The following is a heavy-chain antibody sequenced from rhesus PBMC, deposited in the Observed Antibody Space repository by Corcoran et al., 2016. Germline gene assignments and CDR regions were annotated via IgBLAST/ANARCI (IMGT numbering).Heavy chain of an antibody. Sequence: QVQLQESGPGLVKPSETLSLTCAVSGYSISSGYYWGWIRQPPGKGLEWIGSIDGSGGSNHLNPSLKSQVTQSVDTSKNQCSLKLSSVTAADTAVYYCARTPNTVKIDYWGQGVLVTVSS. CDR1: GYSISSGYY. J-gene: IGHJ4*01. CDR2: IDGSGGSN. V-gene: IGHV4S14*01. D-gene: IGHD4-23*01. CDR3: ARTPNTVKIDY.